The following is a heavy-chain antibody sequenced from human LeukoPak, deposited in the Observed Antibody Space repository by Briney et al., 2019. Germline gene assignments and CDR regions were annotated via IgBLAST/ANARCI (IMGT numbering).Heavy chain of an antibody. CDR1: GFTFSDYY. J-gene: IGHJ4*02. V-gene: IGHV3-11*04. Sequence: GGSLRLSCAASGFTFSDYYLGWIRQTPGKGLGWVSYISSSGGTIYYADSVRGRFTLSRDNAKNSLYLQMNSLRAEDTAVYYCASIFPIAAAGFDYWGQGTLVTVSS. CDR2: ISSSGGTI. CDR3: ASIFPIAAAGFDY. D-gene: IGHD6-13*01.